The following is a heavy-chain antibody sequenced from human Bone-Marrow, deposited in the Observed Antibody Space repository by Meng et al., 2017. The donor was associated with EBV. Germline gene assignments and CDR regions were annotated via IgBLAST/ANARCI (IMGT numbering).Heavy chain of an antibody. Sequence: QVQLVQSGSEFKKPXXXXTXSXKAXGYTFTSYAMNWVRQAPGQGLEWMGWINTNTGNPTYAQGFTGRFVFSLDTSVSTAYLQISSLKAEDTAVYYCARARGYYDSSGYSAIFDYWGQGTLVTVSS. CDR1: GYTFTSYA. D-gene: IGHD3-22*01. CDR2: INTNTGNP. CDR3: ARARGYYDSSGYSAIFDY. J-gene: IGHJ4*02. V-gene: IGHV7-4-1*02.